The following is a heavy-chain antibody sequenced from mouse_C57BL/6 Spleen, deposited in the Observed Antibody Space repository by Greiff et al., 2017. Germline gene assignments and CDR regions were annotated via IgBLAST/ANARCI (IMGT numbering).Heavy chain of an antibody. J-gene: IGHJ4*01. Sequence: DVKLVESGGGLVKPGGSLKLSCAASGFTFSDYGMHWVRQAPEKGLEWVAYISSGSSTIYYADTVKGRFTISRDNAKNTLFLQMTSLRSEDTALYYCARSAMDYWGQGTSVTGSS. V-gene: IGHV5-17*01. CDR3: ARSAMDY. CDR1: GFTFSDYG. CDR2: ISSGSSTI.